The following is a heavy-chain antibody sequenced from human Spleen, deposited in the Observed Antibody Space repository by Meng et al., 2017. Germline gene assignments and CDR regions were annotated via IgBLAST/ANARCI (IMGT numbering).Heavy chain of an antibody. D-gene: IGHD2/OR15-2a*01. CDR1: GGAVIGGCYY. V-gene: IGHV4-61*01. CDR2: IYYSGTT. CDR3: ARVLTRLLILNWFDL. J-gene: IGHJ5*02. Sequence: QHKQWGPGRGGHSETLSHTVRVTGGAVIGGCYYWPWIRQPPGKGLEWIGYIYYSGTTKHNPSLKSRMTMSVDTAKNQFSLKLYSVTVADTAVYHCARVLTRLLILNWFDLWGQGTLVTVSS.